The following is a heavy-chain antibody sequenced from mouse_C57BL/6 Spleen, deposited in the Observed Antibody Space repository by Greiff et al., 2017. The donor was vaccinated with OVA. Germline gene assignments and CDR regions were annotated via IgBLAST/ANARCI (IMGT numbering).Heavy chain of an antibody. CDR1: GFTFSDYY. CDR2: INYDGSST. J-gene: IGHJ1*03. Sequence: EVQLQQSEGGLVQPGSSMKLSCTASGFTFSDYYMAWVRQVPEKGLEWVANINYDGSSTYYLDSLKSRFIISRDNAKNILYLQMSSLKSEDTATYYCARWVYYGSSWYFDVWGTGTTVTVSS. D-gene: IGHD1-1*01. CDR3: ARWVYYGSSWYFDV. V-gene: IGHV5-16*01.